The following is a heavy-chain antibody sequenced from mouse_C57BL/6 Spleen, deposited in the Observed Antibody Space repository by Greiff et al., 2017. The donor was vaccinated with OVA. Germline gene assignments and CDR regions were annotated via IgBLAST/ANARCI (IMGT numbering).Heavy chain of an antibody. J-gene: IGHJ4*01. D-gene: IGHD1-1*01. V-gene: IGHV1-85*01. CDR1: GYTFTSYD. Sequence: QVHVKQSGPELVKPGASVKLSCKASGYTFTSYDINWVKQRPGQGLEWIGWIYPRDGSTKYNEKFKGKATLTVDTSSSTAYMELHSLTSEDSAVYFCARSGSTFYYAMDYWGQGTSVTVSS. CDR2: IYPRDGST. CDR3: ARSGSTFYYAMDY.